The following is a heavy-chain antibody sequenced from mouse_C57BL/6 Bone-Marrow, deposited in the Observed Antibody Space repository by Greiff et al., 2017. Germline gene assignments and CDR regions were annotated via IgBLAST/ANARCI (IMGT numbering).Heavy chain of an antibody. CDR2: ISYDGSN. CDR1: GYSITSGYY. D-gene: IGHD2-13*01. J-gene: IGHJ1*03. CDR3: ATTPRYFDV. Sequence: ESGPGLVKPSQSLSLTCSVTGYSITSGYYWNWIRQFPGNKLEWMGYISYDGSNNYNPSLNNRISITRDTSKNQFFLKLNSVTTEDTATYYCATTPRYFDVGGTGTTVTVSS. V-gene: IGHV3-6*01.